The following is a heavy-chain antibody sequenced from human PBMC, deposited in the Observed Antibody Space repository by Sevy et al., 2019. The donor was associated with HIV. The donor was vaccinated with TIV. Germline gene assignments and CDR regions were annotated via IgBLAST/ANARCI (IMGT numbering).Heavy chain of an antibody. CDR2: ISSSGSGT. V-gene: IGHV3-64D*09. J-gene: IGHJ6*02. Sequence: GGSLRLSCSASGFTFSGSALHWVRQAPGKGLEYVSVISSSGSGTYYAESVKGRFTISRDNSKNTLYLQMRSLRTEDTAVYYCVKDSIFYDSSSGCPPFYYYGMDVWGQGTSVTVSS. D-gene: IGHD3-3*01. CDR1: GFTFSGSA. CDR3: VKDSIFYDSSSGCPPFYYYGMDV.